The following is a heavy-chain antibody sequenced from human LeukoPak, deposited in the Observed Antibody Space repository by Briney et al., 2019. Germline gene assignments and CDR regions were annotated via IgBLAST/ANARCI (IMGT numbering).Heavy chain of an antibody. J-gene: IGHJ4*02. Sequence: PGGSLRLSCAASGFTFSSYWMSWVRQAPGKGLEWVANIKQDGSEKYYVDSVKGRFTISRDNAKNSLYLQMNSLRAEDTAVYYCARARTVTKYYFDYWGQGTLVTVSS. D-gene: IGHD4-17*01. CDR3: ARARTVTKYYFDY. V-gene: IGHV3-7*03. CDR1: GFTFSSYW. CDR2: IKQDGSEK.